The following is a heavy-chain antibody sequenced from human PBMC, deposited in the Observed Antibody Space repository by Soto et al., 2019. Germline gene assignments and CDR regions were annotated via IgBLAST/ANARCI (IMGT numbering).Heavy chain of an antibody. CDR2: ISSSGDTI. Sequence: GGSLRLSCAASGFTFSDYYMTWIRQAPGKGLEWVSYISSSGDTIYYADSVKGRFTISRDNARNSLYLQMNSLRADDTAVYYCAREDYCRGGSCFSIQYWGQGTLVTVSS. CDR1: GFTFSDYY. J-gene: IGHJ4*02. CDR3: AREDYCRGGSCFSIQY. V-gene: IGHV3-11*01. D-gene: IGHD2-15*01.